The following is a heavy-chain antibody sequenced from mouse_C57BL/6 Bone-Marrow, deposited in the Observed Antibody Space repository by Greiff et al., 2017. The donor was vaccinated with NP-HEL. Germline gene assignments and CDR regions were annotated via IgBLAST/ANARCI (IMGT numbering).Heavy chain of an antibody. CDR2: IYPRSGTT. CDR3: ATIYYDYDDY. D-gene: IGHD2-4*01. V-gene: IGHV1-81*01. CDR1: GYTFTSYG. Sequence: QVQLQQSGAELARPGASVKLSCTASGYTFTSYGIRWVKQRTGPGLEWIGEIYPRSGTTYYTEKFKGQATLTADKSSSTAYMELRSLTSEDSAVYFCATIYYDYDDYWGQGTTLTVSS. J-gene: IGHJ2*01.